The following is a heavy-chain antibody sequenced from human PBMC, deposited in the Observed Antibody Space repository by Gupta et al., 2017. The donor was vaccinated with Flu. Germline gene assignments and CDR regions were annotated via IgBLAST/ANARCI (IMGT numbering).Heavy chain of an antibody. CDR1: RTEVS. D-gene: IGHD3-16*01. J-gene: IGHJ6*02. Sequence: RTEVSMHWVRQAPGNGLEWMGRFDPIDGKTIDAQKFKGRVSITADISTDNAYLDLNTLSYDDTAVYYCATNDYAGLYGTDVWGQGTTVTVSS. V-gene: IGHV1-24*01. CDR3: ATNDYAGLYGTDV. CDR2: FDPIDGKT.